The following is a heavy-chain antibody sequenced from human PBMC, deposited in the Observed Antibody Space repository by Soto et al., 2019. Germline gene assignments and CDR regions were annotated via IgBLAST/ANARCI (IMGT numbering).Heavy chain of an antibody. J-gene: IGHJ6*03. V-gene: IGHV1-58*02. D-gene: IGHD3-10*01. CDR3: AAQLLTSFYYYYMDV. CDR1: GFTFTDST. Sequence: SVKVSCKTSGFTFTDSTMQWVRQTRGQRLEWIGWIVVGSGNTSYAQKLQERVTITRDMSTSTAYMEVSSLRSEDTAVYYCAAQLLTSFYYYYMDVWGKGTTVTVSS. CDR2: IVVGSGNT.